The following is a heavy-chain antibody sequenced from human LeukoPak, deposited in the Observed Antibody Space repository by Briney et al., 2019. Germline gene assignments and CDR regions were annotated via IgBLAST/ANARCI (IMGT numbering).Heavy chain of an antibody. V-gene: IGHV3-30*18. D-gene: IGHD6-13*01. CDR1: GFTFSSYG. J-gene: IGHJ3*02. CDR2: ISYDGSNK. Sequence: GGPLRLSCAASGFTFSSYGMHWVRQAPGKGLEWVAVISYDGSNKYYADSVKGRFTISRDNSKNTLYLQMNSLRAEDTAVYYCANGPHSSSWDDAFDIWGQGTMVTVSS. CDR3: ANGPHSSSWDDAFDI.